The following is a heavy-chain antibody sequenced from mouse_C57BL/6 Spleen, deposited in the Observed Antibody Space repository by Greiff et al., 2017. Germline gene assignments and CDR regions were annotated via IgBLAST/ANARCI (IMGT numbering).Heavy chain of an antibody. V-gene: IGHV14-2*01. CDR1: GFNIKDYY. Sequence: EVQLQQSGAELVKPGASVKLSCTASGFNIKDYYMHWVKQRTEQGLAWIGRIDPADGETKYAPKFTGKATITADTSANTAYLQLSSLTSEDTAVYYCAARSTIVTTTYYCDYWGQGTTRTVAS. CDR3: AARSTIVTTTYYCDY. D-gene: IGHD2-2*01. CDR2: IDPADGET. J-gene: IGHJ2*01.